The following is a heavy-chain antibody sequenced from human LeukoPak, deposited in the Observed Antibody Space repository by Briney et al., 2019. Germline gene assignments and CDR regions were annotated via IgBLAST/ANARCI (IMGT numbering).Heavy chain of an antibody. D-gene: IGHD6-13*01. CDR3: AQATEGVIAAAPYYYYGMDV. J-gene: IGHJ6*02. Sequence: GGSLRLSCSASGFTFSTYAMHWVRQAPGKGLEWVSYISSSGDSIYYADSVKGRFTISRDNSKNSMYMQMNSLRAEDTAVYYCAQATEGVIAAAPYYYYGMDVWGQGTTVTVSS. V-gene: IGHV3-23*01. CDR2: ISSSGDSI. CDR1: GFTFSTYA.